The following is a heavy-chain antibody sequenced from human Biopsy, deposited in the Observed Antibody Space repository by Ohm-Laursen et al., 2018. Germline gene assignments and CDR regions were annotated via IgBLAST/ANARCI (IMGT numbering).Heavy chain of an antibody. CDR2: IWYDGSNK. CDR1: GFTFSSYG. CDR3: AKCMTGGSNYYFHH. V-gene: IGHV3-33*06. J-gene: IGHJ4*02. Sequence: SPRLSCAASGFTFSSYGMHWVRQAPGKGLEWVEAIWYDGSNKNYADSVKGRFTISRDNSKNTLYLQMNSLRGEDTAVYYCAKCMTGGSNYYFHHCGQGTLVTVSS. D-gene: IGHD2-8*01.